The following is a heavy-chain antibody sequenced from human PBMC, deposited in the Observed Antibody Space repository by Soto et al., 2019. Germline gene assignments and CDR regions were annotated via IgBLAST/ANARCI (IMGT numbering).Heavy chain of an antibody. J-gene: IGHJ6*02. Sequence: SETLSLTCTVSGGSISSYYWSWIRQPPGKGLEWIGYIYYSGSTNYNPSLKSRVTISVDTSKNQFSLKLSSVTAADTAVYYCARDRAGYCSGGSCSPNYYYGMDVWGQGTTVT. CDR3: ARDRAGYCSGGSCSPNYYYGMDV. CDR2: IYYSGST. D-gene: IGHD2-15*01. V-gene: IGHV4-59*01. CDR1: GGSISSYY.